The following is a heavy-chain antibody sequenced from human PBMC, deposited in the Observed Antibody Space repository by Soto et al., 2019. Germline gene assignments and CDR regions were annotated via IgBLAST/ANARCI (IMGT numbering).Heavy chain of an antibody. CDR3: ARARIDY. CDR2: ISPKGSRK. J-gene: IGHJ4*02. Sequence: EVQLVESGGGLVQPGGSLRLSCVVSGFIFSDYWITWVRQAPGKGLEWVATISPKGSRKYYVDSLKGRFTSSRDNARNSLYLQMISLRAEDTALYYCARARIDYWGRGTLITVSS. V-gene: IGHV3-7*03. CDR1: GFIFSDYW.